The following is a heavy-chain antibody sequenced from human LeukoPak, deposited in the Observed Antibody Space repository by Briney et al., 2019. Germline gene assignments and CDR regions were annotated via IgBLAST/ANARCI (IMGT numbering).Heavy chain of an antibody. D-gene: IGHD6-25*01. J-gene: IGHJ2*01. CDR3: AKDMRESSSDPFLYFDL. CDR2: INSDGSST. CDR1: GFTFSSYW. V-gene: IGHV3-74*01. Sequence: AGGSLRLSCAASGFTFSSYWMHWVRQAPGKGLVWVSRINSDGSSTYYADSVKGRFSISRDNSKNTLYVQMNSLRAEDTAIYYCAKDMRESSSDPFLYFDLWGRGTLVTVSS.